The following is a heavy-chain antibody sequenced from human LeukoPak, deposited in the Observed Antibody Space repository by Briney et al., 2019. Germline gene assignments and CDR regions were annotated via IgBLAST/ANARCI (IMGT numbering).Heavy chain of an antibody. CDR2: IIPIFGTA. Sequence: RWASVKVSCKASGGTFSSYAISWVRQAPEQGLEWMGGIIPIFGTANYAQKFQGRVTITADKSTSTAYMELSSLRSEDTAVYYCARAYSGYDLDYWGQGTLVTVSS. CDR1: GGTFSSYA. CDR3: ARAYSGYDLDY. J-gene: IGHJ4*02. D-gene: IGHD5-12*01. V-gene: IGHV1-69*06.